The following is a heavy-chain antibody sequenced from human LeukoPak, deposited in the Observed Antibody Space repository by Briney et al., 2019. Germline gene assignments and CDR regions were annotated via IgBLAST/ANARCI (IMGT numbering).Heavy chain of an antibody. J-gene: IGHJ3*02. V-gene: IGHV3-7*04. CDR1: GFTFSSYW. CDR3: AGVDAAMPDAFDI. CDR2: IKQDGSEK. Sequence: PGGSLRLSCAASGFTFSSYWMSWVRQAPGKGLEWVANIKQDGSEKYYVDSVKGRFTISRDNSKNTLYLQMNSLRADDTAVYYCAGVDAAMPDAFDIWGQGTTVTVSS. D-gene: IGHD5-18*01.